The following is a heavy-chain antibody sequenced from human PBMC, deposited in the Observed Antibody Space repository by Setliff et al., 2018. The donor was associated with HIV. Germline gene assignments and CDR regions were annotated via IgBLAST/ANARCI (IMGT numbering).Heavy chain of an antibody. Sequence: SETLSLTCAVYGGSFSGYYWSWIRQPPGKGLEWIGEINHGGSTNYHPSLKSRVTISVDTSKNQFSLKLTSVTAADTAVYYCARRGLTLVRGVIMGYFDYWGQGTLVTVS. CDR3: ARRGLTLVRGVIMGYFDY. D-gene: IGHD3-10*01. CDR2: INHGGST. CDR1: GGSFSGYY. J-gene: IGHJ4*02. V-gene: IGHV4-34*01.